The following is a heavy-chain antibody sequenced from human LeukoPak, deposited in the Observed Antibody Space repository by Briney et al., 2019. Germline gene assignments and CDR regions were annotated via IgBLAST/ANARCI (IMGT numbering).Heavy chain of an antibody. V-gene: IGHV1-2*02. CDR1: GYTFTGYY. CDR2: INPNSGGT. J-gene: IGHJ4*02. Sequence: GASVKVSCKASGYTFTGYYMHWVRQAPGQGLEWMGWINPNSGGTNYAQKFQGRVTMTRDTSISTAYMELSRLRSDDTAVYYCARDQKRWLQPFIDYWGQGTLVTVSS. D-gene: IGHD5-24*01. CDR3: ARDQKRWLQPFIDY.